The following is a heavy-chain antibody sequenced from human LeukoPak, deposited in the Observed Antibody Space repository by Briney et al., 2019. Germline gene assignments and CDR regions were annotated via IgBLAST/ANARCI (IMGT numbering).Heavy chain of an antibody. Sequence: SETLSLTCTVSGGSISSSSYYWGWIRQPPGKGLEWIGSIYYSGSTYYNPSLKSRVTISVDTSKNQFSLKLSSVTAADTAVYYCARDPYSGYSYGYGFDYWGQGTLVTVSS. D-gene: IGHD5-18*01. CDR1: GGSISSSSYY. J-gene: IGHJ4*02. CDR2: IYYSGST. CDR3: ARDPYSGYSYGYGFDY. V-gene: IGHV4-39*01.